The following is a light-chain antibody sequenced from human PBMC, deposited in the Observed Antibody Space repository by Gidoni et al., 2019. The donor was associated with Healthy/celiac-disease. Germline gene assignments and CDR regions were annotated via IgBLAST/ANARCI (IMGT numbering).Light chain of an antibody. V-gene: IGKV1-39*01. J-gene: IGKJ1*01. CDR2: AAS. CDR1: QSISSY. CDR3: QQSYSTPRT. Sequence: DIQLTQSPSSLSASVGDRVTITSRASQSISSYLNWYQQKPGKAPKLLIYAASSLQSGVPSRFSGSGSGTDFTLTISSLQPEDFATYYCQQSYSTPRTCGQXTKVEIK.